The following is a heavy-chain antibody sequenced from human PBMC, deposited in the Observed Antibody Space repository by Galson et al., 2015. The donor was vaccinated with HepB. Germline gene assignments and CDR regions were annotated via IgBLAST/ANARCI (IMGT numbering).Heavy chain of an antibody. J-gene: IGHJ4*02. V-gene: IGHV3-30*02. D-gene: IGHD5-18*01. CDR3: AKGRGYSYGIDY. CDR2: IRYDGSNK. CDR1: GFTFSSYG. Sequence: SLRLSCAASGFTFSSYGMHWVRQAPGKGLEWVAFIRYDGSNKYYADSVKGRFTIARDNSKNTLYLQMNSLRAEDTAVYYCAKGRGYSYGIDYWGQGTLVTVSS.